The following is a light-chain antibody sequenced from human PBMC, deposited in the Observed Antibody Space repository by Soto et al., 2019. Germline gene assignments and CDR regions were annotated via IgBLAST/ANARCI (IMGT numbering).Light chain of an antibody. Sequence: QAVVTQPPSVSGAPGQRVTISCTGSSSNIGAGYDVHWYQQLPGTAPKLLIYGNTNRPSGVPDRFSGSKSGTSASLAITGLQAGDEADYYCQSYDSRLMLSAFYVFGTGTKVTVL. CDR2: GNT. V-gene: IGLV1-40*01. CDR3: QSYDSRLMLSAFYV. J-gene: IGLJ1*01. CDR1: SSNIGAGYD.